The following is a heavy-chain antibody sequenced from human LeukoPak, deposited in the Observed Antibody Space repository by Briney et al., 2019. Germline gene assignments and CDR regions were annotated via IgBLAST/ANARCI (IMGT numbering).Heavy chain of an antibody. CDR2: IYYSGST. Sequence: SETLSLTCTVSGGSISSSSYYWGWIRQPPGKGLEWIGSIYYSGSTNYNPSLKSRVTISVDTSKNQFSLKLSSVTAADTAVYYCAGIAAARRSFDIWGQGTMVTVSS. CDR1: GGSISSSSYY. J-gene: IGHJ3*02. V-gene: IGHV4-39*07. CDR3: AGIAAARRSFDI. D-gene: IGHD6-13*01.